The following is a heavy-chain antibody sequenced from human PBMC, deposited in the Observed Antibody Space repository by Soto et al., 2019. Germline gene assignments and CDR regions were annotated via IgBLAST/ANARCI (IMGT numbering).Heavy chain of an antibody. CDR1: GFSLSTSGMR. Sequence: SGPTLVTATKPLTLTCPFSGFSLSTSGMRVSWIRQPPGKALEWLARIDWDDDKFYSTSLKTRLTISKDTSKNQVVLTMTNMDPVDTATYYCARRTATGYYYGMDVWGQGTTVTVSS. CDR2: IDWDDDK. V-gene: IGHV2-70*04. CDR3: ARRTATGYYYGMDV. D-gene: IGHD1-26*01. J-gene: IGHJ6*02.